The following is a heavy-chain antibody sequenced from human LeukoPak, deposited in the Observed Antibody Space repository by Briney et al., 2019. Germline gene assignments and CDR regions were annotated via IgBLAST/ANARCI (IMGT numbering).Heavy chain of an antibody. J-gene: IGHJ3*02. CDR3: ARGKAADAFDI. CDR2: IYYSGST. Sequence: SETLSLTCTVSGGSISSYYWSWIRQPPGKGLEWIGYIYYSGSTNYNPSLKSRVTISVDTSKNQFSLKLSSVTAADTAVYYCARGKAADAFDIWGQGTMVTVSS. V-gene: IGHV4-59*01. D-gene: IGHD6-13*01. CDR1: GGSISSYY.